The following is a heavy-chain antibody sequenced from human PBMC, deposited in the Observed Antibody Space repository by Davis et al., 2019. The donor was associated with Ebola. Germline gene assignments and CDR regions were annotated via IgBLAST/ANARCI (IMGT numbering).Heavy chain of an antibody. CDR2: VSPVGGAR. Sequence: PGGSLRLSCEASGFPLSNNWMAWARQAPGKGLQWVANVSPVGGARFYEESLRGRFSISSDNAKNSLYLQMNSLRADDTAVYYCARKRGFYTFDYWGQGILVTVSS. V-gene: IGHV3-7*01. D-gene: IGHD2/OR15-2a*01. J-gene: IGHJ4*02. CDR3: ARKRGFYTFDY. CDR1: GFPLSNNW.